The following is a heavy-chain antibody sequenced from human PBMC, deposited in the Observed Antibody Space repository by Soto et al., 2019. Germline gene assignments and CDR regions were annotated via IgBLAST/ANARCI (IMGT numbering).Heavy chain of an antibody. V-gene: IGHV3-23*01. CDR1: GFTFYNYA. D-gene: IGHD6-19*01. Sequence: GSLRLSCTASGFTFYNYAMSWVRQAPGKGLEWVSTISGSGGSTPYADSVKGRFIISRGNSDNTLYLQMSSLRAEDTAVYYCAKQAGYSSDPFDYWGQGILVTVSS. CDR3: AKQAGYSSDPFDY. J-gene: IGHJ4*02. CDR2: ISGSGGST.